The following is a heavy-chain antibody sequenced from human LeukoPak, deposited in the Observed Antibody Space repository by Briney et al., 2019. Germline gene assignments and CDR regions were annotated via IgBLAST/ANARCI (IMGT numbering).Heavy chain of an antibody. Sequence: ASVKVSCKASGYTFTSYDINWVRQATGQGLEWMGWMNPNSGNTGCAQKFQGRVTMTRNTSISTAYMELSSLRSEDTAVYYCARVIRQRGVVIFDYWGQGTLVTVSS. D-gene: IGHD3-3*01. CDR1: GYTFTSYD. V-gene: IGHV1-8*01. J-gene: IGHJ4*02. CDR3: ARVIRQRGVVIFDY. CDR2: MNPNSGNT.